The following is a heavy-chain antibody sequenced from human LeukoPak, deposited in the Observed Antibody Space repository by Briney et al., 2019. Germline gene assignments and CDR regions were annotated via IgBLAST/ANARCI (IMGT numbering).Heavy chain of an antibody. J-gene: IGHJ4*02. CDR1: GFTFINAW. CDR2: IKSKTNGGTI. CDR3: ARDGVATINY. D-gene: IGHD5-24*01. Sequence: GGSLRLSCAASGFTFINAWMNWVRQAPGKGLEWVGRIKSKTNGGTIDYAAPVKGRFTISRDDSENTLYLQMNSLKTEDTAVYYCARDGVATINYWGQGTLVTVSS. V-gene: IGHV3-15*07.